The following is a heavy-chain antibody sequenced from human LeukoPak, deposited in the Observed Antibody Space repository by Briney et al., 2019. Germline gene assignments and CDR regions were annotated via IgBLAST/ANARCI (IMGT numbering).Heavy chain of an antibody. Sequence: GGSLRLSCAASGFTFSDYYMSWIRQAPGKGLEWVSYISSSGSTIYYADSVKGRFTISRDNAKNSLYLQKNSLRAEDTAVYYCAKDLRGYTYDAFDYWGQGTLVTVSS. V-gene: IGHV3-11*01. CDR1: GFTFSDYY. J-gene: IGHJ4*02. CDR3: AKDLRGYTYDAFDY. D-gene: IGHD5-18*01. CDR2: ISSSGSTI.